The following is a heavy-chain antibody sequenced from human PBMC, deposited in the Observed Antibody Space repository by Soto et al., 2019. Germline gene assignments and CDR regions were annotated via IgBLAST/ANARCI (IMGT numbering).Heavy chain of an antibody. V-gene: IGHV3-21*01. Sequence: EVQLVESGGGLVKPGGSLRLSCAVSGFIFSRYSMNWVRQAPGRGLEWVSSIGTSGRYIYDTDSVKGRFTISRDNTMDSLYLQIISLRAEDTAMYYCARGSAFIGLGYWGQGTPVTVSS. CDR3: ARGSAFIGLGY. CDR2: IGTSGRYI. D-gene: IGHD1-26*01. J-gene: IGHJ4*02. CDR1: GFIFSRYS.